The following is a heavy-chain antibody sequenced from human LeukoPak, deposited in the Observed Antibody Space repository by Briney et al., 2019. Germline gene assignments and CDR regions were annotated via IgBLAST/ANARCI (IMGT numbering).Heavy chain of an antibody. D-gene: IGHD6-13*01. V-gene: IGHV4-39*01. Sequence: SGTLSLTCTVSGGAISSSSYYWDWIRQPPGQGLEWIGSIYYSGITYYNASLKSRVTMSIGTAKNHFSLKLSSVTAADTAVYFCARHLGSSSWYSSWFDPWGQGTLVTVSS. CDR1: GGAISSSSYY. CDR3: ARHLGSSSWYSSWFDP. J-gene: IGHJ5*02. CDR2: IYYSGIT.